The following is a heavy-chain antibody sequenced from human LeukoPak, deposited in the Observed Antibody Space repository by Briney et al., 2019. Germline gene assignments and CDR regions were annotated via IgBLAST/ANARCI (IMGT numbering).Heavy chain of an antibody. Sequence: SGGSPRLSCAASGFTFSSYAMHWVRQAPGKGLEWVAVISYDGSNKYYADSVKGRFTISRDNAKNSLYLQMNSLRAEDTAVYYCARDGPRYSSGWYDWGQGTLVTVSS. J-gene: IGHJ4*02. V-gene: IGHV3-30-3*01. CDR2: ISYDGSNK. CDR3: ARDGPRYSSGWYD. CDR1: GFTFSSYA. D-gene: IGHD6-19*01.